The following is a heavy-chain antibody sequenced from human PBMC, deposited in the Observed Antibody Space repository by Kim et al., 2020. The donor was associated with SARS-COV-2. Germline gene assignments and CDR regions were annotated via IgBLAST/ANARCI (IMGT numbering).Heavy chain of an antibody. J-gene: IGHJ3*02. CDR3: ASIIWFGELLYSRGDRIGAFDS. CDR2: IYSGGST. D-gene: IGHD3-10*01. CDR1: GFTVSSNY. V-gene: IGHV3-53*01. Sequence: GGSLTLSCAASGFTVSSNYMSWVRQAPGKGLEWVSVIYSGGSTYYADSVKGRFTISRDNSKNTLYLQMNSLRAEDTAVYYCASIIWFGELLYSRGDRIGAFDSWGPGTMVTVSP.